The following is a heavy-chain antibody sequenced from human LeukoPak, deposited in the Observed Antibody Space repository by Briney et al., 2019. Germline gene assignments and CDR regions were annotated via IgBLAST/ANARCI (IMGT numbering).Heavy chain of an antibody. D-gene: IGHD1-20*01. J-gene: IGHJ3*02. CDR1: GGSISSGSYY. CDR3: ARELTGDDAFDI. CDR2: IYTSGTT. Sequence: PSETLSLTCTVSGGSISSGSYYWRWLRQPAGTGLEGIGRIYTSGTTNYNPSLKSRVTISVDTSKNQFSLKLSSVTAADTAVYYCARELTGDDAFDIWGQGTMVTVSS. V-gene: IGHV4-61*02.